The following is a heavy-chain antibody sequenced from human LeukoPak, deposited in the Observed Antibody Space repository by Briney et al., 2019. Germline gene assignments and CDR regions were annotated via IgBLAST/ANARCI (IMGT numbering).Heavy chain of an antibody. J-gene: IGHJ4*02. Sequence: HPGVSLRLSCAASGFTFSSYGMHWVRQAPGKGLEWVAVIWYDGSNKYYADSVKGRFTISRDNSKNTLYLQMNSLRAEDTAVYYCARVLRIYSSGWYSLGYWGQGTLVTVSS. CDR1: GFTFSSYG. CDR2: IWYDGSNK. CDR3: ARVLRIYSSGWYSLGY. V-gene: IGHV3-33*01. D-gene: IGHD6-19*01.